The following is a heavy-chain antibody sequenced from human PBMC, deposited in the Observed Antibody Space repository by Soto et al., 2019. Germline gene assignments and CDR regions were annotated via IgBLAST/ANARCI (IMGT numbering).Heavy chain of an antibody. CDR2: IIPIFGTA. V-gene: IGHV1-69*12. Sequence: QVQLVQSGAEVKKPGSSVKVSCKASVGTFRSYAISWVRQAPGQGLEWRGGIIPIFGTANYAQKFQGRVTITADESTSTAYMELSSLRAEDTAVYYCARGGVYGYYVRWFDPWGQGTLVTVSS. D-gene: IGHD3-10*02. CDR1: VGTFRSYA. CDR3: ARGGVYGYYVRWFDP. J-gene: IGHJ5*02.